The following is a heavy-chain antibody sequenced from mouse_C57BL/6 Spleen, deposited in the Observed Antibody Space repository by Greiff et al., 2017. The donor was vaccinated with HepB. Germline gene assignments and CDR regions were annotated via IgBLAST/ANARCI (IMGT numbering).Heavy chain of an antibody. CDR3: AKNWGGNYFYAMDY. D-gene: IGHD2-1*01. J-gene: IGHJ4*01. Sequence: VKLVESGPGLVQPSQSLSITCTVSGFSLTSYGVHWVRQSPGKGLEWLGVIWRGGSTDYNAAFMSRLSITKDNSKSQVFFKMNSLQADDTAIYYCAKNWGGNYFYAMDYWGQGTSVTVSS. V-gene: IGHV2-5*01. CDR2: IWRGGST. CDR1: GFSLTSYG.